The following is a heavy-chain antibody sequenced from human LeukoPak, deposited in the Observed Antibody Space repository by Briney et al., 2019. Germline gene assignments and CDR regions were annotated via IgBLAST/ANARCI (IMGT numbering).Heavy chain of an antibody. J-gene: IGHJ4*02. Sequence: GGSLRLSCAASGFTFSSYSMNWVRQAPGKGLEWVSSISSSSSYIYYADSVKGRFTISRDNAKNSLYLQMNSLRAEDTAVYYCARDKGMAAAGNYWGQGTLVTVSS. CDR2: ISSSSSYI. V-gene: IGHV3-21*01. CDR1: GFTFSSYS. D-gene: IGHD6-13*01. CDR3: ARDKGMAAAGNY.